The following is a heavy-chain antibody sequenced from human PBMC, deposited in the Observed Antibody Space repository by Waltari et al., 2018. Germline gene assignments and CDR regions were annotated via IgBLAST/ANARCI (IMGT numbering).Heavy chain of an antibody. CDR1: GFTFDDYA. V-gene: IGHV3-9*01. CDR2: ISWNSGSI. J-gene: IGHJ4*02. Sequence: EVQLVESGGDLVQPGRSLRLSCASSGFTFDDYAMHWVRQAPGKGLEWVSGISWNSGSIGYADSVKGRFTISRDNDKNSLYLQMNSLRAEDTALYYCANQGHWGQGTLVTVSS. CDR3: ANQGH.